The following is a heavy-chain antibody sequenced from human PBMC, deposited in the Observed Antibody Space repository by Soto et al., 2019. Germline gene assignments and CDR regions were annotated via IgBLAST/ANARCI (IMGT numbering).Heavy chain of an antibody. J-gene: IGHJ4*02. Sequence: SETLSLTCAVYGGSFSGYYWSWIRQPPGKGLEWIGEINHSGSTNYNPSLKSRVTISVDTSKNQFSLKLSSVTAADTAVYYCASGSYDILTGYPYLDYWGQGTLVTVSS. V-gene: IGHV4-34*01. D-gene: IGHD3-9*01. CDR2: INHSGST. CDR1: GGSFSGYY. CDR3: ASGSYDILTGYPYLDY.